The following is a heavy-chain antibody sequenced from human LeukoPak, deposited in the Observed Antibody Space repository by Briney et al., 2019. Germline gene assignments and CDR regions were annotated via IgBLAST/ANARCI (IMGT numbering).Heavy chain of an antibody. CDR3: ARGTVAGIRWFDY. J-gene: IGHJ4*02. V-gene: IGHV7-4-1*02. D-gene: IGHD6-19*01. Sequence: GASVKVSCKASGYTFTNYAMNWVRQAPGQGLERMGWINTNTGNPTYAQGFTGRFVFSLDTSVSTAYLQISSLKTEDTAVYYCARGTVAGIRWFDYWGQGTLVTVSS. CDR1: GYTFTNYA. CDR2: INTNTGNP.